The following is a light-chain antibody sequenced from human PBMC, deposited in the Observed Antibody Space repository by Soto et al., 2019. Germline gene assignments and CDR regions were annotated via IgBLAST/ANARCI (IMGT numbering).Light chain of an antibody. J-gene: IGLJ2*01. V-gene: IGLV1-40*01. Sequence: QSVLTQPPSVSGAPGQSVTISCTGSTRTDVNWYQQVPGTAPKLLIYGNNNRPSGVPDRFSGSKSATSASLAITGLQTEDEADYYCQSYDNSLNASVVFGGGTKLTVL. CDR2: GNN. CDR3: QSYDNSLNASVV. CDR1: TRTD.